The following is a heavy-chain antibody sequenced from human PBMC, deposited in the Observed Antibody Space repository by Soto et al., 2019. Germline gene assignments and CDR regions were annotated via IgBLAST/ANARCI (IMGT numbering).Heavy chain of an antibody. CDR2: IIPIFGTE. V-gene: IGHV1-69*12. J-gene: IGHJ5*02. CDR1: GGTFSSYA. Sequence: QVQLVQSGAEVKKPGSSVKVSCKASGGTFSSYAISWVRQAPGQGLEWMGGIIPIFGTENYAQKFQGRVRITADESTSTAYMELSSLISEDTAVYYCAREGQFEPTGFDPWGQGTLVTVSS. CDR3: AREGQFEPTGFDP. D-gene: IGHD2-21*02.